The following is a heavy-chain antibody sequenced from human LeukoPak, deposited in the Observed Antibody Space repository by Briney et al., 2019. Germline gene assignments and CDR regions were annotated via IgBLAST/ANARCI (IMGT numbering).Heavy chain of an antibody. CDR3: AREDIVVVPAAYHFDY. CDR1: GGTFSSYA. D-gene: IGHD2-2*01. CDR2: IIPNLGIA. Sequence: SVKVSCKASGGTFSSYAISWVRQAPGQGLEWMGRIIPNLGIANYAQKFQGRVTITADKSTSTAYMELSSLRSEDTAVYYCAREDIVVVPAAYHFDYWGQGTLVTVSS. V-gene: IGHV1-69*04. J-gene: IGHJ4*02.